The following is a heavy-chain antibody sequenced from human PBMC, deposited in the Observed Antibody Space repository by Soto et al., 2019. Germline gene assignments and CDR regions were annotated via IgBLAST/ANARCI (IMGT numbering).Heavy chain of an antibody. Sequence: QVQLQQWGAGLLKPSETLSLTCAVYGGSFSGYYWSWIRQPPGKGLEWIGEINHRGSTNYNPSLKSRVTISVDTSKNQFSLKLSSVTAADTAVYYCAIPSYSYGYGYWGQGTLVTVSS. CDR2: INHRGST. CDR1: GGSFSGYY. D-gene: IGHD5-18*01. J-gene: IGHJ4*02. CDR3: AIPSYSYGYGY. V-gene: IGHV4-34*01.